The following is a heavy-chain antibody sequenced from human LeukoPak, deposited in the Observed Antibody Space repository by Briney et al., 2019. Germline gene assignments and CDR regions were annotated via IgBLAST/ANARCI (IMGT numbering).Heavy chain of an antibody. D-gene: IGHD2-15*01. Sequence: SETLSLTCAVYGGSFSGYYWSWIRQPPGKGLEWIGEINHSGSTNYNPSLKSRVTISVDTSKNQFSLKLSSVTAADTAVYYCARMALVVVVVGVFDYWGQGTPVTVSS. CDR2: INHSGST. CDR1: GGSFSGYY. V-gene: IGHV4-34*01. J-gene: IGHJ4*02. CDR3: ARMALVVVVVGVFDY.